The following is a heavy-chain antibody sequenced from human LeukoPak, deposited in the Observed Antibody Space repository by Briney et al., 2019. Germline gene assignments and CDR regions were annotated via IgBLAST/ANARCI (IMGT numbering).Heavy chain of an antibody. D-gene: IGHD3-10*01. CDR3: ARVGVGGSGSYFDY. CDR1: GGSISSANYY. Sequence: PSETLSLTCTVSGGSISSANYYWSWIRQPPGKGLEWIGYIYYSGSTNYNPSLKSRVTISVDTSRNQFSLKLSSVTAADTAVYYCARVGVGGSGSYFDYWGQGTLVTVSS. J-gene: IGHJ4*02. V-gene: IGHV4-61*01. CDR2: IYYSGST.